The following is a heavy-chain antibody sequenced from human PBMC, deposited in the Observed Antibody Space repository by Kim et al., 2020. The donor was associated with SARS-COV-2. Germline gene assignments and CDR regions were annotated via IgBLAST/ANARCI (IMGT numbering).Heavy chain of an antibody. CDR3: AREDDYSRGNGMDV. V-gene: IGHV1-3*01. CDR1: GYTFTSYA. J-gene: IGHJ6*02. CDR2: INAGNGNT. Sequence: SVKVSCKASGYTFTSYAMHWVCQAPGQRLEWMGWINAGNGNTKYSQKFQGRVTITRDTSASTAYMELSSLRSEDTAVYYCAREDDYSRGNGMDVWGQGTTVTVSS. D-gene: IGHD4-4*01.